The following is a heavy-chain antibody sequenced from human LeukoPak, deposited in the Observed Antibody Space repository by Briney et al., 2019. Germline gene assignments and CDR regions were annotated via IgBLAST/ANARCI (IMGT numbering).Heavy chain of an antibody. J-gene: IGHJ4*02. CDR3: ARAKFSTYYPQGFYFDH. Sequence: KPSETLSLTCTVSGGSISSYYWSWIRQPAGKGLEWIGRIYTSGSTNYNPSLKSRVTMPVDTSKNQFSLKLSSVTAADTAVYYCARAKFSTYYPQGFYFDHWGQGTLVTVSS. CDR2: IYTSGST. CDR1: GGSISSYY. V-gene: IGHV4-4*07. D-gene: IGHD3-10*01.